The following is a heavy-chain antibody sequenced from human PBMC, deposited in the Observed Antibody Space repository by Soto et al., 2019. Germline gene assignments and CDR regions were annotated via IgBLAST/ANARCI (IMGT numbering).Heavy chain of an antibody. CDR3: ARAPVYAMVYYYYGMDV. Sequence: GGSLRLSCAASGFTFSSYDMHWVRQATGKGLEWVSAIGTAGDTYYADSVKGRFTISRDNSKNTLYLQMNSLRAEDTAVYYCARAPVYAMVYYYYGMDVWGQGTTVTVSS. CDR2: IGTAGDT. CDR1: GFTFSSYD. J-gene: IGHJ6*02. D-gene: IGHD2-8*01. V-gene: IGHV3-13*01.